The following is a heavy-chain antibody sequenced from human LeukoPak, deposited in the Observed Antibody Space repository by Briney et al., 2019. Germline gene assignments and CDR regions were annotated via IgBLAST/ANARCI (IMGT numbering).Heavy chain of an antibody. D-gene: IGHD3-22*01. Sequence: SETLSLTCTVSGGSISSSSYYWGWIRQPPGKGLEWIGSIYYSGSTYYNPSLKSRVTISVDTSMNQFSLKLSSVTAADTAVYYCASPAQYYYDSSGYYPFDYWGQGTLVTVSS. J-gene: IGHJ4*02. CDR1: GGSISSSSYY. CDR3: ASPAQYYYDSSGYYPFDY. V-gene: IGHV4-39*01. CDR2: IYYSGST.